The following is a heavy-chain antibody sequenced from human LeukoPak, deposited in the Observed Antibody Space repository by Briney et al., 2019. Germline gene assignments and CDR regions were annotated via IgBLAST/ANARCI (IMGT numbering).Heavy chain of an antibody. CDR3: ARDLKADY. Sequence: GGSLRLSCAASGFTFSSYAMHWVRQAPGKGLEWVAVISYDGSNKYYADSVKGRFTISRDNAKNTLYLQMNSLRAEDTAVYYCARDLKADYWGQGTLVTVSS. J-gene: IGHJ4*02. CDR2: ISYDGSNK. CDR1: GFTFSSYA. V-gene: IGHV3-30-3*01.